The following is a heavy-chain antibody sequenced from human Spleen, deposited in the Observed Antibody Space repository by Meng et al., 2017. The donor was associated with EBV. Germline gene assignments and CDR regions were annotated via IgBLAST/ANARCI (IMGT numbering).Heavy chain of an antibody. CDR3: AREGFLQSSWSIDY. V-gene: IGHV7-4-1*02. CDR1: GYTFITHP. D-gene: IGHD3-3*01. Sequence: QVQLVQSGAGVXXXXXSAKGSXXASGYTFITHPMNWVRQAPGQGLEWMGWINTNSGTPTYGQGFTGRFVFSLDTSVDTAYLQISSLKTDDTAVYYCAREGFLQSSWSIDYWGQGSLVTVSS. CDR2: INTNSGTP. J-gene: IGHJ4*02.